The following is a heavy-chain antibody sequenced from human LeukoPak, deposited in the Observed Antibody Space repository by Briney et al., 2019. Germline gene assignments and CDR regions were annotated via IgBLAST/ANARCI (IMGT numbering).Heavy chain of an antibody. V-gene: IGHV4-31*03. CDR1: GGSISSGGYY. CDR3: ARTPVGVAATRRLCWFDP. CDR2: IYYSGST. J-gene: IGHJ5*02. Sequence: PSETLSLTRTVSGGSISSGGYYWSWIRQHPGKGLEWIGYIYYSGSTYYNPSLKSRVTISVDTSKNQFSLKLSSVTAADTAVYYCARTPVGVAATRRLCWFDPWGQGTLVTVSS. D-gene: IGHD2-15*01.